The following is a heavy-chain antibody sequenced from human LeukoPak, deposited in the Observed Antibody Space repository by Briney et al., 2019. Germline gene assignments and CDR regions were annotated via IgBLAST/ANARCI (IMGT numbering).Heavy chain of an antibody. CDR1: GFTFSSYS. V-gene: IGHV3-21*01. D-gene: IGHD3-9*01. CDR3: ARDVISYYDILTGYPNWFDP. CDR2: ISSSSSYI. J-gene: IGHJ5*02. Sequence: AGGSLRLSCAASGFTFSSYSMNWVRQAPGKGLEWVSSISSSSSYIYYADSVKGRFTISRDNAKNSLYLQMNSLRAEDTAVYYCARDVISYYDILTGYPNWFDPWGQGTLVTVSS.